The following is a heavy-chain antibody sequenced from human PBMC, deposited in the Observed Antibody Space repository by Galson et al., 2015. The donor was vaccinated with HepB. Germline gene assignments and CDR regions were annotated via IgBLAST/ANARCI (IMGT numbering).Heavy chain of an antibody. Sequence: SLRLSCAASGFTFSSYAMSWVRQAPGKGLEWVSAISGSGGSTYYADSVKGRFTISRDNSKNTLYLQMNSLKASDTAMYYCARRAYYYDSSGTYWYFDLWGRGTLVTVSS. CDR1: GFTFSSYA. J-gene: IGHJ2*01. CDR2: ISGSGGST. V-gene: IGHV3-23*01. D-gene: IGHD3-22*01. CDR3: ARRAYYYDSSGTYWYFDL.